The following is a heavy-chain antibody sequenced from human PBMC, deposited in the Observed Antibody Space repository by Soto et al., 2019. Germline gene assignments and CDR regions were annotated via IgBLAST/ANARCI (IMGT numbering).Heavy chain of an antibody. CDR3: AGGALRRIYGGAYYYYMDV. CDR2: MHYTGFS. D-gene: IGHD4-17*01. V-gene: IGHV4-59*02. J-gene: IGHJ6*03. CDR1: GDSVTSHY. Sequence: PSETLSLTCSFSGDSVTSHYLTWIRQSPEKGLEWIGYMHYTGFSHYNPSLKSRVTISVDTSKNQFSLKLSSVTAADMAVYYCAGGALRRIYGGAYYYYMDVWGKGTKVTVSS.